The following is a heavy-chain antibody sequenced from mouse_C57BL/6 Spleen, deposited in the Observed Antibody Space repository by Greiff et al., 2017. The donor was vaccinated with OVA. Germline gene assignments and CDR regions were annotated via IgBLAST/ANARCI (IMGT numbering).Heavy chain of an antibody. CDR3: ARGRGDY. CDR1: GYTFTSYW. V-gene: IGHV1-69*01. J-gene: IGHJ2*01. CDR2: IDPSDSYT. Sequence: QVQLQQPGAELVLPGASVKLSCTASGYTFTSYWMHWVKQRPGQGLEWIGEIDPSDSYTNYYQKFTGKSTLTVDKSSSTAYMQLSSLTAEDSAVYYCARGRGDYWGQGTTLTVSS.